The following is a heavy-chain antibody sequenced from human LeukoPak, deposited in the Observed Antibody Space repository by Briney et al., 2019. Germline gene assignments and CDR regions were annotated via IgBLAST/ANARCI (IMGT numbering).Heavy chain of an antibody. Sequence: SETLSLTCSVSGDSISYFYWSWIRQAAGKGLEWIGRVSSSGNTDYNASLKSRVTMSVDTSKNQLSLKVISVTAADTAVYYCARGVIAGGGNDFDYWGQGTLVTVSS. J-gene: IGHJ4*02. CDR1: GDSISYFY. V-gene: IGHV4-4*07. CDR3: ARGVIAGGGNDFDY. D-gene: IGHD4-23*01. CDR2: VSSSGNT.